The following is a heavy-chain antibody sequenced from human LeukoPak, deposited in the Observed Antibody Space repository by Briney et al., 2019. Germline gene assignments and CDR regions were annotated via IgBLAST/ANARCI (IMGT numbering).Heavy chain of an antibody. CDR2: IWYDGSNK. Sequence: GGSLRLSCAASGFTFSSYGMHWVRQAPGKGLEWVAVIWYDGSNKYYADSVKGRFTISRDNSKNTLYLQMNSLRAEDTAVYYCAKSSGGRFGMDVWGQGTTVTVSS. CDR1: GFTFSSYG. V-gene: IGHV3-33*06. CDR3: AKSSGGRFGMDV. J-gene: IGHJ6*02. D-gene: IGHD3-10*01.